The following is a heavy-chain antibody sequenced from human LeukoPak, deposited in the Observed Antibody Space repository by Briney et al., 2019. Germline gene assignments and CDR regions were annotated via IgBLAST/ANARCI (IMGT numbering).Heavy chain of an antibody. J-gene: IGHJ4*02. CDR1: GFTFSDYY. D-gene: IGHD6-19*01. V-gene: IGHV3-11*01. CDR3: ARDLQYSSGWYRD. CDR2: ISSSGSAI. Sequence: GGSLRLSCAASGFTFSDYYMSWIRQAPGKGLEWVSYISSSGSAIYYADSVKGRYTISRDNAKNSLYLQMNSLRVEDTAVYYCARDLQYSSGWYRDWGQGTLVTVSS.